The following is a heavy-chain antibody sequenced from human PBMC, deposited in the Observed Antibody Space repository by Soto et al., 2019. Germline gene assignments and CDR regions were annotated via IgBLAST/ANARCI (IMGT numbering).Heavy chain of an antibody. D-gene: IGHD6-19*01. J-gene: IGHJ6*02. V-gene: IGHV1-69*05. CDR3: AKGAVAGTPTSYYYYGMDV. CDR1: GGTFRTYA. CDR2: IIPIFGTI. Sequence: QVQLLQSGAEVKKPGSSVRVSCEASGGTFRTYAISWVRQAPGQGLEWMGEIIPIFGTINYAQKFQGRLTVTTDXXTATVYMDLRSLRSDDTALYYCAKGAVAGTPTSYYYYGMDVWGQGTTVTVSS.